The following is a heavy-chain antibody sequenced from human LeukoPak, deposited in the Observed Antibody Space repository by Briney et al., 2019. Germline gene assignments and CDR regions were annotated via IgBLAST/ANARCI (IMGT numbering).Heavy chain of an antibody. V-gene: IGHV3-23*01. CDR3: ARVVPMSDY. CDR1: GFTFSSYA. CDR2: ISGSGSNT. Sequence: RGSLRLSCAASGFTFSSYAMSWVRQAPGKGLEWVSGISGSGSNTYYPDFVKGRFTISRDNSKNTLFLQVSSLIAEDTAVYYCARVVPMSDYWGQGTLVTVSS. J-gene: IGHJ4*02.